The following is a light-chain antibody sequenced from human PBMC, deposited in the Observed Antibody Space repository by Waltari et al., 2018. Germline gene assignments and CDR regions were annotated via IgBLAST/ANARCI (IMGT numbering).Light chain of an antibody. Sequence: QAVVTQEPSLTVSPGGTVTLTCCSSTGAVTSGPSPPWFHQKPGQAPGTLIYEINKKPSWTPARFSGSLLGGKAALTLSGAQPEDEADYYCLLSSNGGRVFGGGTKLTVL. J-gene: IGLJ3*02. CDR2: EIN. CDR1: TGAVTSGPS. V-gene: IGLV7-46*01. CDR3: LLSSNGGRV.